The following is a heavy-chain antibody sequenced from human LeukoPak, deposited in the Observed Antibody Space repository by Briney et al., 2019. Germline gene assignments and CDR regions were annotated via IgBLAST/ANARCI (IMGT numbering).Heavy chain of an antibody. CDR3: AKLGYCSGGSCYPIDAFDF. CDR1: GYIFTSHW. V-gene: IGHV5-51*01. J-gene: IGHJ3*01. CDR2: IYPSDSDT. D-gene: IGHD2-15*01. Sequence: GESLKISCQGSGYIFTSHWIGWVRQMPGKGLEWMGVIYPSDSDTRYSPSFRGQVTISADKSISTVYLQWSSLKASDTAMYYCAKLGYCSGGSCYPIDAFDFWGQGTMVTVAS.